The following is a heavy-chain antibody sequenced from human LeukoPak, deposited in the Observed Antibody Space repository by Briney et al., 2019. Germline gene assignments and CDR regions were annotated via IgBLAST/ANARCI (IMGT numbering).Heavy chain of an antibody. CDR2: IYYSGST. D-gene: IGHD6-6*01. CDR1: GFTFSNYG. J-gene: IGHJ5*02. CDR3: ATERIDYSRSSGWFDP. V-gene: IGHV4-39*07. Sequence: GSLRLSCAASGFTFSNYGMSWVRQAPGKGLEWIGNIYYSGSTYYNPSLKSRVTISVDTSKSQFSLKLSSVTAADTAVYYCATERIDYSRSSGWFDPWGQGTLVTVSS.